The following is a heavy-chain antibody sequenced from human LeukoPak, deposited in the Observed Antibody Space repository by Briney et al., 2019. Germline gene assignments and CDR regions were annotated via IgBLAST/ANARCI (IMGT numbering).Heavy chain of an antibody. J-gene: IGHJ4*02. Sequence: PGGSLRLSCAASGFTFDDYAMHWVRQAPGKGLEWVSGISWNSGSMGYADSVEGRFTISRDNAKNSLYLQMNSLRAEDTALYYCAKDYYYDSSGYFDYWGQGTLVTVSS. V-gene: IGHV3-9*01. D-gene: IGHD3-22*01. CDR1: GFTFDDYA. CDR2: ISWNSGSM. CDR3: AKDYYYDSSGYFDY.